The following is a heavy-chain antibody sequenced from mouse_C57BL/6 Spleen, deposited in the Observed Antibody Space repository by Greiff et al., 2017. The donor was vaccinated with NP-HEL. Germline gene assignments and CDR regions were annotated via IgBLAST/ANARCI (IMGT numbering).Heavy chain of an antibody. CDR2: INPSSGYT. CDR1: GYTFTSYW. CDR3: ARPPHGSYWYFDV. J-gene: IGHJ1*03. D-gene: IGHD1-1*01. V-gene: IGHV1-7*01. Sequence: QVQLQQSGAELAKPGASVKLSCKASGYTFTSYWMHWVKQRPGQGLEWIGYINPSSGYTKYNQKFKDKATLTVDKSSSTAYMQLSSLTSEDSAVYYCARPPHGSYWYFDVWGTGTTVTVSS.